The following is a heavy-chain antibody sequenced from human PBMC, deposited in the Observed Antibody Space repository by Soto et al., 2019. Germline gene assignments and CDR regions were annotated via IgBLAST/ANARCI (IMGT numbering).Heavy chain of an antibody. CDR1: GYTFTNYG. CDR3: ARGPDPTYSDY. J-gene: IGHJ4*02. Sequence: QVQVVQSGAEVKKPGASVKVSCKASGYTFTNYGISWVRQAPGQGLEWMGWINVYNGNTNYAQKLQGRVIMTTDTSTSTAYMELKSLRSDDTAVYYCARGPDPTYSDYWGQGTLVTVYS. CDR2: INVYNGNT. V-gene: IGHV1-18*01.